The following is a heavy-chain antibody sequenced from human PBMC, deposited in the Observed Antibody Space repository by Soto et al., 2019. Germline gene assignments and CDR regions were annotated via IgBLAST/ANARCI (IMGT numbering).Heavy chain of an antibody. V-gene: IGHV1-24*01. CDR1: GYTLTDLA. D-gene: IGHD1-1*01. CDR3: ATRGTRWLQSPFDY. J-gene: IGHJ4*02. Sequence: QVQVVQSGAEVKKPGASVKVSCKVSGYTLTDLAMHWVRQAPGKGLEWVGDFDPEDGETIYAQKFQGRVTMTEDTSTDTAYMELSSLRSEDTAVYYCATRGTRWLQSPFDYWGQGTLVTVSS. CDR2: FDPEDGET.